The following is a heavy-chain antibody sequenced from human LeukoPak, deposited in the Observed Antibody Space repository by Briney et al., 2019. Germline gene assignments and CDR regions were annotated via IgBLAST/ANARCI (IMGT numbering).Heavy chain of an antibody. CDR3: AKGPFLDILSPNDY. Sequence: GGSLRLSCAASGFTFSSYAMSWVRQAPGKGLEWVSAISGSGGSTYYADSVKGRFTISRDNSKNTLYLQMNSLRAEDTAVYYCAKGPFLDILSPNDYWGQGTLVTVSS. CDR2: ISGSGGST. D-gene: IGHD3-9*01. J-gene: IGHJ4*02. V-gene: IGHV3-23*01. CDR1: GFTFSSYA.